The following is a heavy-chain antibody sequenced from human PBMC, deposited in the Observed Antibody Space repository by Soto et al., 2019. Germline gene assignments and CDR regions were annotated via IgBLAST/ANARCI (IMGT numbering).Heavy chain of an antibody. CDR3: ARDSHSSSWYLSAFDI. Sequence: EVQLVESGGGLVQPGGSLRLSCAASGFTFSSYSMNWVRQAPGKGLEWVSYISSSSTIYYADSVKGRFTISRDNAKNSLYLQMNSLRAEDTAVYYCARDSHSSSWYLSAFDIWGQGTMVTVSS. CDR1: GFTFSSYS. CDR2: ISSSSTI. V-gene: IGHV3-48*01. J-gene: IGHJ3*02. D-gene: IGHD6-13*01.